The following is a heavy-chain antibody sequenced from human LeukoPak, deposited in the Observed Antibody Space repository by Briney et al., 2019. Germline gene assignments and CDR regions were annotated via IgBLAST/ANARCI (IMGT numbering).Heavy chain of an antibody. CDR3: AREWAPPGGPSPQSPAAKHSGWFDP. CDR2: IYTSGST. Sequence: PSETLSLTCTVSGGSISSYYWSWIRQPAGKGLEWIGRIYTSGSTNYNPSLKSRVTMSVDTSKNQFSLKLSSVTAADTAVYYCAREWAPPGGPSPQSPAAKHSGWFDPWGQGTLVTVSS. CDR1: GGSISSYY. J-gene: IGHJ5*02. D-gene: IGHD2-2*01. V-gene: IGHV4-4*07.